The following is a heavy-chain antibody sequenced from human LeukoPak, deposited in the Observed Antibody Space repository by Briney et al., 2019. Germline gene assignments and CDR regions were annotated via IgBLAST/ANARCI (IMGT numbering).Heavy chain of an antibody. D-gene: IGHD4-17*01. Sequence: GGSLRLSCAASGFTFDDYAMHWVRQAPGKGLKWVSGISWNSGSIGYADSVKGRFTISRDNAKNSLYLQMNSLRAEDTALYYCAKDMRGDYPYYYYYGMDVWGQGTTVTVSS. CDR1: GFTFDDYA. J-gene: IGHJ6*02. CDR3: AKDMRGDYPYYYYYGMDV. V-gene: IGHV3-9*01. CDR2: ISWNSGSI.